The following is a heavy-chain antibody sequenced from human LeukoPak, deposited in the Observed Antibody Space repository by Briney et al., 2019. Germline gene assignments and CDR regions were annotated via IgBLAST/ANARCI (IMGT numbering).Heavy chain of an antibody. CDR3: ARDRNYYGSGSRDFDY. CDR1: GFTFSSYS. CDR2: ISSSSSYI. J-gene: IGHJ4*02. D-gene: IGHD3-10*01. Sequence: GGSLRLSCAASGFTFSSYSMNWVRQAPGKGLEWVSSISSSSSYIYYADSVKGRFTISRDNAKNSLYLQMNSLRAEDTAVYYCARDRNYYGSGSRDFDYWGQGTLVTVSS. V-gene: IGHV3-21*01.